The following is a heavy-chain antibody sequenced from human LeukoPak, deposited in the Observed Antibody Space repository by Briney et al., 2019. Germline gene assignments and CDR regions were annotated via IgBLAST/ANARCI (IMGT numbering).Heavy chain of an antibody. V-gene: IGHV4-59*08. CDR3: ARMEASDTAMVTG. CDR2: IYYSGST. CDR1: GGSIGSYY. D-gene: IGHD5-18*01. Sequence: SETLSLTCTVSGGSIGSYYWSWIRQPPGKGLEWIGYIYYSGSTNYNPSLKSRVTISVDTSKNQFSLKLSSVTAADTAVYYCARMEASDTAMVTGWGQGTLVTVSS. J-gene: IGHJ4*02.